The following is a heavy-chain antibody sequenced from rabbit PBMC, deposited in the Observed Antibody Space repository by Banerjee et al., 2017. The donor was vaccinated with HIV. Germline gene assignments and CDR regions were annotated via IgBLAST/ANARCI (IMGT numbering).Heavy chain of an antibody. V-gene: IGHV1S43*01. CDR1: GFDFSRYFY. J-gene: IGHJ4*01. Sequence: QEQLVESGGGLVQPGGSLKLSCKASGFDFSRYFYMCWVRQAPGKGLEWIACINTSSGNTVYATWAKGRFTISRSTSLNTMDLKMTSLTAADTATYFCARDDAGVVGYDWDLWGPGTL. CDR3: ARDDAGVVGYDWDL. CDR2: INTSSGNT. D-gene: IGHD4-2*01.